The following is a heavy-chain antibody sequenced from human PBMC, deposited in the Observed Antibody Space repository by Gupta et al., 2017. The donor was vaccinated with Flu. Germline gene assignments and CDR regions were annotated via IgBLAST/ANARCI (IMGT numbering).Heavy chain of an antibody. Sequence: PGGSLRLSCAASGFTFSNAWMSWVRQAPGKGLEWVGRIKSKTDGGTTDYAAPVKGRFTISRDDSKNTLYLQMNSLKTEDTAVYYCTTDPSSSCQDSWLGIDYGGQGTLVTVSS. CDR3: TTDPSSSCQDSWLGIDY. CDR1: GFTFSNAW. D-gene: IGHD5-12*01. V-gene: IGHV3-15*01. J-gene: IGHJ4*02. CDR2: IKSKTDGGTT.